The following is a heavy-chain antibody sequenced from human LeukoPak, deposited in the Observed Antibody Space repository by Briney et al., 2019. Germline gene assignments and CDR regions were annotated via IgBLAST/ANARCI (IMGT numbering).Heavy chain of an antibody. V-gene: IGHV4-39*01. Sequence: SETLSLTCTVSGGSISSSSYYWGWIRQPPGKGLEWIGSIYYSGSTYYNPSLKSRVTISVDTSKNQFSLKLSSVTAADTAVYYCARLNYSLGWPEWLGLEYSSSSLGRGAFDIWGQGTMVTVSS. CDR3: ARLNYSLGWPEWLGLEYSSSSLGRGAFDI. CDR1: GGSISSSSYY. CDR2: IYYSGST. D-gene: IGHD6-6*01. J-gene: IGHJ3*02.